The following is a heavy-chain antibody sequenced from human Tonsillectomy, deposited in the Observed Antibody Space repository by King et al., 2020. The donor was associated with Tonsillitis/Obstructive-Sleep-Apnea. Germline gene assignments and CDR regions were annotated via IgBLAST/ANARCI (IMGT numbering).Heavy chain of an antibody. Sequence: QLVQSGGGLVQPGGSLRLSCAASGFTFSSYAMSWVRQAPGKGLEWVSAISGSGGSTYYADSVKGRFTISRDNSKNTLYLQMNSLRAEDTAVYYCAKDLGWVPGPKYYYDSSGRFDPGGQGTLVTVSP. CDR1: GFTFSSYA. CDR3: AKDLGWVPGPKYYYDSSGRFDP. J-gene: IGHJ5*02. D-gene: IGHD3-22*01. V-gene: IGHV3-23*04. CDR2: ISGSGGST.